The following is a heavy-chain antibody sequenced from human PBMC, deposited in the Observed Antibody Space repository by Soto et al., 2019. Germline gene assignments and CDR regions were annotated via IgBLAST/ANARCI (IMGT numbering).Heavy chain of an antibody. Sequence: ASVKVSCKASGYTFTSYGISWVRQAPGQGLEWMGWISAYNGNTNYAQKLQGRVTMTTDTSTSTAYMELRSLRSDDTAVYYCARAPASYDFWSGFGDAFDIWGQGTMVTVSS. CDR2: ISAYNGNT. CDR1: GYTFTSYG. D-gene: IGHD3-3*01. V-gene: IGHV1-18*01. J-gene: IGHJ3*02. CDR3: ARAPASYDFWSGFGDAFDI.